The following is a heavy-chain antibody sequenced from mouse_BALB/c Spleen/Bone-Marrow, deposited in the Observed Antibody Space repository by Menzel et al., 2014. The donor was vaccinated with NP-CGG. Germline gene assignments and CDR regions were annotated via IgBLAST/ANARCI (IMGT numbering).Heavy chain of an antibody. Sequence: EVQLQQSGPELVKPGASVKMSCKTSGYRFTTYVMHWVKQKPGQGLEWIGYINPYNDVTNYNEKFKGKATFTADTSSNTAYMQLSSLTSEDSAVYYCTRQGFACWGQGTLVTVSA. CDR2: INPYNDVT. J-gene: IGHJ3*01. V-gene: IGHV1-14*01. CDR3: TRQGFAC. CDR1: GYRFTTYV.